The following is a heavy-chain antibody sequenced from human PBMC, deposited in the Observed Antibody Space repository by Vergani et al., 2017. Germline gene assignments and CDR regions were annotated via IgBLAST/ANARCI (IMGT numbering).Heavy chain of an antibody. Sequence: QVQLQESGPGLVKPSQTLSLTCTVSGGSISSGSYYWSWIRQPAGKGLEWIGRIYTSGSTNYNPSLKSRVTISVDTSKNQFSRKLSSVTAADTAVYYCAAAMDNYYYGMDVWGQGTTVTVSS. D-gene: IGHD5-18*01. V-gene: IGHV4-61*02. J-gene: IGHJ6*02. CDR3: AAAMDNYYYGMDV. CDR2: IYTSGST. CDR1: GGSISSGSYY.